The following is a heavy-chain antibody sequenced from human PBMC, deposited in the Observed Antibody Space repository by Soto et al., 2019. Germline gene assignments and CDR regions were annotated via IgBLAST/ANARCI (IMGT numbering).Heavy chain of an antibody. J-gene: IGHJ6*02. D-gene: IGHD6-19*01. Sequence: EVQLVQSGAEVKKPGESLKISCKGSGYSFTSYWIGWVRQMPGKGLEWMGIIYPGDSDTRYSPSFQGQVTISADKSISTAYLQWSSLKASDTAMYYCARRFKESYQIAVAEDYYYYYGMDVWGQGTTVTVSS. V-gene: IGHV5-51*01. CDR2: IYPGDSDT. CDR3: ARRFKESYQIAVAEDYYYYYGMDV. CDR1: GYSFTSYW.